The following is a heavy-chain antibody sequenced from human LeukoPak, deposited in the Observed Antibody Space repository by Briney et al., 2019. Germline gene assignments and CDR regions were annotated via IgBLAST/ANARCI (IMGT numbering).Heavy chain of an antibody. J-gene: IGHJ4*02. CDR1: GFTFSTYV. Sequence: PGGSPRLSCAASGFTFSTYVMSWVRQAPGKGLEWVSGISGGGGDTYYSDSVKGRFTISRDNSKNTLYLQMNSLRAEDTAVYYCAKDKRNRPIVGATHGAYYFDYWGQGTLVTVSS. D-gene: IGHD1-26*01. V-gene: IGHV3-23*01. CDR2: ISGGGGDT. CDR3: AKDKRNRPIVGATHGAYYFDY.